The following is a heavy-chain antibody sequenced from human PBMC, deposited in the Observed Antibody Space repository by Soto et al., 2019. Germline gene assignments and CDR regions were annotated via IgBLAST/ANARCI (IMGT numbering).Heavy chain of an antibody. V-gene: IGHV1-69*13. Sequence: SVKVSCKTSGGTFGSYAISWVRQAPGQGLEWMGGIIPIFSTPNYAQKFQGRVTITADESTSTAYMELSSLRSEDTAVYYCARPIQYYFDTSAQSAWFDPWGQGTLVTVS. D-gene: IGHD3-22*01. CDR2: IIPIFSTP. CDR3: ARPIQYYFDTSAQSAWFDP. CDR1: GGTFGSYA. J-gene: IGHJ5*02.